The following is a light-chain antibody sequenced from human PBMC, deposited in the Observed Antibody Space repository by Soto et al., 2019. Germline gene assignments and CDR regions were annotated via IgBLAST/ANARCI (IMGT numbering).Light chain of an antibody. J-gene: IGLJ2*01. CDR2: GNN. CDR3: QSYDSSLSGYVV. Sequence: QSVLTQPPSVPGAPGQRVTISCTGNSSNIGAGYDVHWYQQLPGTAPKLLIYGNNNRPSGVPDRFSGSKSGTSASLAITGLQAEDEADYYCQSYDSSLSGYVVFGGGTKVTVL. V-gene: IGLV1-40*01. CDR1: SSNIGAGYD.